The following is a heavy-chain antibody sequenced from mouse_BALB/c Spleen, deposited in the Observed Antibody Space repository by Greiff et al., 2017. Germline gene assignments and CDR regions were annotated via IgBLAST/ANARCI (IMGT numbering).Heavy chain of an antibody. V-gene: IGHV14-1*02. CDR3: ARNGGDY. J-gene: IGHJ2*01. CDR2: IDPENGNT. Sequence: VQLQQSGAELVRSGASVKLSCTASGFNIKDYYMHWVKQRPEQGLEWIGWIDPENGNTIYDPKFQGKTSITADTSSNTAYLQLSSLTSEDTAVYYCARNGGDYWGQGTTLTVSS. CDR1: GFNIKDYY. D-gene: IGHD1-2*01.